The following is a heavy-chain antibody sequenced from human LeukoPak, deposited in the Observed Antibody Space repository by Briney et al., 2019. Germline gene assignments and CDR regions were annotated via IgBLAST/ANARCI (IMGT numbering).Heavy chain of an antibody. CDR3: AREVGSGNSDRYFDY. V-gene: IGHV3-74*01. Sequence: GGPLRLSCAASEFTFSNYWIHWVRQAPGKGLVWVSRINSDGSGTNYADSVKGQFTISRDNSNNTLYLQMKSLRAEDTAVYYCAREVGSGNSDRYFDYWGQGSLVTVSS. J-gene: IGHJ4*02. CDR1: EFTFSNYW. CDR2: INSDGSGT. D-gene: IGHD3-10*01.